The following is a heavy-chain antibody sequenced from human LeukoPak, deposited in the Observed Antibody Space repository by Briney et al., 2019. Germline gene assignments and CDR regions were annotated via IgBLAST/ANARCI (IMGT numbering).Heavy chain of an antibody. CDR2: IYYSGST. J-gene: IGHJ4*02. D-gene: IGHD3-22*01. CDR1: GGSISSYY. CDR3: ARVTGYMIEDYFDY. V-gene: IGHV4-59*01. Sequence: SETLSLTCTVSGGSISSYYWSWIRQPPGKGLEWIGCIYYSGSTNYKPSLKSRVTISVETSKNQFSLKLRSVPAADTAVYYCARVTGYMIEDYFDYWGQGTLVTVSS.